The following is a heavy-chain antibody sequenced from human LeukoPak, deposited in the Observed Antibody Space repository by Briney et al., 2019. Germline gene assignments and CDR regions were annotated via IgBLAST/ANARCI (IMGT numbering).Heavy chain of an antibody. V-gene: IGHV1-46*01. Sequence: GASVKVSCKASGYTFTSYYMHWVRQAPGQGLEWMGIINPSGGSTSYAQKFQGRVTMTRVTSTSTVYMELSSLRSEDTAVYYCAREGSEYGMDVWGQGTTVTVSS. J-gene: IGHJ6*02. CDR1: GYTFTSYY. CDR3: AREGSEYGMDV. CDR2: INPSGGST.